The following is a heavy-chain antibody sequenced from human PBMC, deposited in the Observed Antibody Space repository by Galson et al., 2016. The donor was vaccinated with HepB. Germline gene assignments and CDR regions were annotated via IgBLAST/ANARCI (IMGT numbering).Heavy chain of an antibody. CDR3: AREGYAPGAFDF. CDR1: GSPSYY. J-gene: IGHJ3*01. Sequence: SETLSLTCTVSGSPSYYWGWIRQPPGKGLEWIGAIYNNGSIYYNPSLKSRLTVSLDTSKNQFSLRLPSVTAADTAVYYCAREGYAPGAFDFWGQGTMVTVS. V-gene: IGHV4-39*07. D-gene: IGHD1-1*01. CDR2: IYNNGSI.